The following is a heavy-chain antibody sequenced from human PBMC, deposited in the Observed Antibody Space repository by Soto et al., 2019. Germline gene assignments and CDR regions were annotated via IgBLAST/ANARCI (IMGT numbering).Heavy chain of an antibody. V-gene: IGHV4-59*08. CDR3: ARYVDTAMSGQYYFDY. J-gene: IGHJ4*02. CDR1: GGSISSYY. Sequence: SETLSLTCTVSGGSISSYYWSWIRQPPGKGLEWIGYIYYSGSTNYNPSLKSRVTISVDTSKNQFSLKLSSVTAADTAVYYCARYVDTAMSGQYYFDYWGQGALVTVSS. D-gene: IGHD5-18*01. CDR2: IYYSGST.